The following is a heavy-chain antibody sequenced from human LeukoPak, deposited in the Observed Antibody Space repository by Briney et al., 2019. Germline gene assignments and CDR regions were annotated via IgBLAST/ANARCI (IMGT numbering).Heavy chain of an antibody. CDR3: ARSSSWYHADFDY. CDR1: GGSFSGYY. Sequence: SETLSLTCAVYGGSFSGYYWSWIRQPPGKGLEWIGEINHSGSTNYNPSLKSRVTISVDTSKNQFSLKLSSVTAADTAVYYCARSSSWYHADFDYWGQGTLVTVPS. CDR2: INHSGST. J-gene: IGHJ4*01. D-gene: IGHD6-13*01. V-gene: IGHV4-34*01.